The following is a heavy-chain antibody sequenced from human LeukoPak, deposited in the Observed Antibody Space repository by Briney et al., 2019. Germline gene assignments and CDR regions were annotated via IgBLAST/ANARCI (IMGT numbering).Heavy chain of an antibody. CDR2: INPNSGGT. CDR1: GYTFTGYY. V-gene: IGHV1-2*02. Sequence: GASVKVSCKASGYTFTGYYMHWVRQAPGQGLEWMGWINPNSGGTNYAQKFQGRVTMTRDTSISTAYMELSRLRSDDTAVYYCARVGMAAWINWFDPWGQGPLVTVSS. CDR3: ARVGMAAWINWFDP. D-gene: IGHD6-13*01. J-gene: IGHJ5*02.